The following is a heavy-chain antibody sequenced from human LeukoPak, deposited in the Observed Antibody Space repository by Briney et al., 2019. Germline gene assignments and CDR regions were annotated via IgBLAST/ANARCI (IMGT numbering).Heavy chain of an antibody. J-gene: IGHJ6*04. D-gene: IGHD5-18*01. CDR3: ARGYSYGSSAPMDV. V-gene: IGHV1-2*02. Sequence: ASVKVSCKASGYTFTSYGISWVRQAPGQGLEWMGWINPNSGGTNYAQKFQGRVTMTRDTSISTAYMELSRLRSDDTAVYYCARGYSYGSSAPMDVWGKGTTVTVSS. CDR1: GYTFTSYG. CDR2: INPNSGGT.